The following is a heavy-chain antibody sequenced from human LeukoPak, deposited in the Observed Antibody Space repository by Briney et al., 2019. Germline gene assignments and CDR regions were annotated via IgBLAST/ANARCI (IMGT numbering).Heavy chain of an antibody. D-gene: IGHD3-22*01. J-gene: IGHJ3*02. Sequence: SETLSLTCAVYGGSFSGYYWSWIRQPPGKGLEWIGEINHSGSTNYNPSLKSRVTISVDTSKNQFSLKLSSVTAADTAVYYCARAPRRRYYDSSGYYHHGRAFDIWGQGTMVTVSS. V-gene: IGHV4-34*01. CDR1: GGSFSGYY. CDR2: INHSGST. CDR3: ARAPRRRYYDSSGYYHHGRAFDI.